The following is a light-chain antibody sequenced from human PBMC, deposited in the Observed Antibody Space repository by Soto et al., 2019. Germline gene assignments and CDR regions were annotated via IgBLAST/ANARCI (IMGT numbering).Light chain of an antibody. J-gene: IGLJ2*01. CDR2: YDD. CDR3: AAWDDSLNGLV. CDR1: SSNIGNNA. V-gene: IGLV1-36*01. Sequence: QSVLTQPPSVSEAPRQRVTISCSGSSSNIGNNAVYWYQQLPGKAPKLLIYYDDLLPSGVSDRFSGSKSGTSASLAISGLQSEDDADYYCAAWDDSLNGLVFGGGTKLTVL.